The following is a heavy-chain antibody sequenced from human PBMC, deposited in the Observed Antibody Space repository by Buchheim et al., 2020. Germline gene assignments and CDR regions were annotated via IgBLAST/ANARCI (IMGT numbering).Heavy chain of an antibody. V-gene: IGHV4-61*01. J-gene: IGHJ4*02. CDR3: ARGRLYYDFWSGTFDY. Sequence: QVQLQESGPGLVKPSETLSLTCTVSGGSVSSGSYYWSWIRQPPGKGLEWIGYIYYSGSTNYNPSLKSRVTISVDTSTNQFSLKLSSVTAADTAVYYCARGRLYYDFWSGTFDYWGQGTL. CDR1: GGSVSSGSYY. CDR2: IYYSGST. D-gene: IGHD3-3*01.